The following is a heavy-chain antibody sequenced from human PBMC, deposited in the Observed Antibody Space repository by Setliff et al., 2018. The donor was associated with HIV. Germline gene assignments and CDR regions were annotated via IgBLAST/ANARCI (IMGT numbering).Heavy chain of an antibody. J-gene: IGHJ4*02. CDR3: ARDQAIAVAGTLDY. D-gene: IGHD6-19*01. CDR1: GYTFTSYG. CDR2: ISAYNGNT. V-gene: IGHV1-18*01. Sequence: ASVKVSCKASGYTFTSYGISWVRQAPGQGLEWMGWISAYNGNTNYAQKLQGRVTMTTDTSTSTAYMELRSLRSEDTAVYYCARDQAIAVAGTLDYWGQGTLVTVSS.